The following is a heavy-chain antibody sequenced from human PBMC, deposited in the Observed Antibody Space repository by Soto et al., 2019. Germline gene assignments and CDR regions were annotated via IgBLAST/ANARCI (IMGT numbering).Heavy chain of an antibody. J-gene: IGHJ5*02. Sequence: QVQLVQSGAEVKKPGSSVKVSCKASGGTFSSYTISWVRQAPGQGLEWMGRIIPILGIANYAQKFQGRVTITADKSTSTAYMELSSLRSKDTAVYYCARAGVAAAGRGFNWFDPWGQGTLVTVSS. D-gene: IGHD6-13*01. V-gene: IGHV1-69*02. CDR1: GGTFSSYT. CDR3: ARAGVAAAGRGFNWFDP. CDR2: IIPILGIA.